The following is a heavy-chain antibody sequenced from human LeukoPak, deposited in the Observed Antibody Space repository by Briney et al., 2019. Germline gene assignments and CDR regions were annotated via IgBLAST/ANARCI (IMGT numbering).Heavy chain of an antibody. D-gene: IGHD6-13*01. CDR3: ARDWGSSWYRYFDY. V-gene: IGHV6-1*01. J-gene: IGHJ4*02. CDR1: GDSVSSYTAG. Sequence: SQTLSLTCAISGDSVSSYTAGWNWIRQSPSRGLEWLGRTYYRSKWYNDYAVSVKSRITINPDTSKNQFSLQLNSVTPEDTAVYYCARDWGSSWYRYFDYWGQGTLVTVSS. CDR2: TYYRSKWYN.